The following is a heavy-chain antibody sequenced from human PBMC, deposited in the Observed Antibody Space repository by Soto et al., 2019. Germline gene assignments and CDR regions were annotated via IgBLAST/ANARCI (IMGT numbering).Heavy chain of an antibody. CDR3: ARAPTPLYYDILTGYYNPWFDNWFDP. J-gene: IGHJ5*02. V-gene: IGHV1-69*02. D-gene: IGHD3-9*01. CDR2: IIPILGIA. CDR1: GGTFSSYT. Sequence: SVKVSCKASGGTFSSYTISWVRQAPGQGLEWMGRIIPILGIANYAQKFQGRVTITADKSTSTAYMELSSLRSEDTAVYYCARAPTPLYYDILTGYYNPWFDNWFDPWGQGTLVTVSS.